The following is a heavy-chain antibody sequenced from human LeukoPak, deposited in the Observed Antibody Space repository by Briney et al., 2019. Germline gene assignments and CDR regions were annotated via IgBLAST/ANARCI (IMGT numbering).Heavy chain of an antibody. V-gene: IGHV1-69-2*01. D-gene: IGHD1-1*01. CDR3: ATGTWNAPDAFDI. CDR1: GYTFTDYY. J-gene: IGHJ3*02. CDR2: VDPEDGET. Sequence: ASVKVPCKVSGYTFTDYYMHWVPQAPGKGLEWMGLVDPEDGETIYAEKFQGRVTITADTSTDTAYMELSSLRSEDTAVYYGATGTWNAPDAFDIWGQGTMVTVSS.